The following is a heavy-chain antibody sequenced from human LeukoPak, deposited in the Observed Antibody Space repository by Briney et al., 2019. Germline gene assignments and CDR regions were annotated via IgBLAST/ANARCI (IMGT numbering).Heavy chain of an antibody. CDR2: ISDSGGST. D-gene: IGHD3-22*01. CDR3: AKRGVVIRVILVGFHKEAYYFDS. CDR1: GITLSNYG. V-gene: IGHV3-23*01. J-gene: IGHJ4*02. Sequence: PPGGSLRLPCAVSGITLSNYGMSWVRQAPGKGLEWVAGISDSGGSTNYADSVKGRFTISRDNPKNTLYLQMNSLRAEDTAVYFCAKRGVVIRVILVGFHKEAYYFDSWGQGALVTVSS.